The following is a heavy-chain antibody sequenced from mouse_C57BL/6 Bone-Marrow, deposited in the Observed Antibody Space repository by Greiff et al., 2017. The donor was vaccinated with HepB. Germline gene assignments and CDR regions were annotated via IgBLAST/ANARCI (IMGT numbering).Heavy chain of an antibody. D-gene: IGHD1-1*01. CDR2: IYPRDGST. Sequence: VKLVESDAELVKPGASVKISCKVSGYTFTDHTIHWMKQRPEQGLEWIGYIYPRDGSTKYNEKFKGKATLTADKSSSTAYMQLNSLTSEDSAVYFCARSYYGLSYYFDYWGQGTTLTVSS. V-gene: IGHV1-78*01. CDR3: ARSYYGLSYYFDY. J-gene: IGHJ2*01. CDR1: GYTFTDHT.